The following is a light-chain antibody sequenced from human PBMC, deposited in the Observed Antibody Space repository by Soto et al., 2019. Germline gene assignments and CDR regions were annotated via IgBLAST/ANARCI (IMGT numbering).Light chain of an antibody. V-gene: IGLV2-8*01. CDR2: EIN. Sequence: QSALTQPPSASGSPGQSVTISCTGTSSDVGGYNYVSWYQQHPGKAPKLMIYEINKRPSGVPDRFSGSKSGNTASLTVSGLQAEDEGDYYCSSYADTNIVLFVGVTKQTVL. CDR3: SSYADTNIVL. J-gene: IGLJ3*02. CDR1: SSDVGGYNY.